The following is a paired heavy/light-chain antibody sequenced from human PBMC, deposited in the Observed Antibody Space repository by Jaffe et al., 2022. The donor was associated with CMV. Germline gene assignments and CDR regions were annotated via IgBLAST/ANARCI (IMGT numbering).Light chain of an antibody. CDR1: QSLVYSDGNTY. V-gene: IGKV2-30*01. CDR2: KVS. Sequence: DVVMTQSPLSLPVTLGQPASISCRSSQSLVYSDGNTYLNWFQQRPGQSPRRLIYKVSNRDSGVPDRFSGSGSGTDFTLKISRVEAEDVGVYYCMQGTHWPTFGQGTKLEIK. J-gene: IGKJ2*01. CDR3: MQGTHWPT.
Heavy chain of an antibody. CDR2: ISGSGGST. V-gene: IGHV3-23*01. J-gene: IGHJ6*02. CDR1: GFTFSSYA. Sequence: EVQLLESGGGLVQPGGSLRLSCAASGFTFSSYAMSWVRQAPGKGLEWVSAISGSGGSTYYADSVKGRFTISRDNSKNTLYLQMNSLRAEDTAVYYCAKGEYYDILTWSNLDPNYYYYYYGMDVWGQGTTVTVSS. D-gene: IGHD3-9*01. CDR3: AKGEYYDILTWSNLDPNYYYYYYGMDV.